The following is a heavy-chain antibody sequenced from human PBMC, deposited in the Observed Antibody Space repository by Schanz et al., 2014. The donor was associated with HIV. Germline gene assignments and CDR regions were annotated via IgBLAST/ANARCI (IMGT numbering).Heavy chain of an antibody. D-gene: IGHD3-3*01. CDR3: ARASTRADISVFGPIDY. CDR2: IIPFFGTA. J-gene: IGHJ4*02. Sequence: QVQLVQSGAEVKKPGSSVMVSCKTSGGTFTNYAISWVRQAPGQGLQWMGGIIPFFGTANYAQTLQGRLTITADKSTATAFMDLSSLRLDDTAVYYCARASTRADISVFGPIDYWGQGTLVAVSS. V-gene: IGHV1-69*14. CDR1: GGTFTNYA.